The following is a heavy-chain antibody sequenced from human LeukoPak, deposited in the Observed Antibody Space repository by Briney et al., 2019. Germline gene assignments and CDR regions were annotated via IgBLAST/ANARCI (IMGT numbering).Heavy chain of an antibody. CDR3: VKDLSAAGVPFHY. Sequence: GGSLRLSCAASGFTVSGNYMSWVRQAPGKGLEWVSVIYSGGATYYADSVKGRFIISRDNSKNTLYLQMSSLSAEDTAIYYCVKDLSAAGVPFHYWGQGTLVTVSS. D-gene: IGHD6-13*01. CDR2: IYSGGAT. CDR1: GFTVSGNY. V-gene: IGHV3-53*05. J-gene: IGHJ4*02.